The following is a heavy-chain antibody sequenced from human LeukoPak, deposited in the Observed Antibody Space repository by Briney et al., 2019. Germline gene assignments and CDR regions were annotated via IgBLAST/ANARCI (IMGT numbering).Heavy chain of an antibody. J-gene: IGHJ4*02. Sequence: PSQTLSLTCTVSGGSISSGGYYWSWIRQHPGKGLEWIGYIYYSGSTYYNPSLKSRVTISVDTSKNQFSLKLSSVTAADTAVYYCARSGYSYGYSPPFDYWGQGTLVTVSS. D-gene: IGHD5-18*01. CDR2: IYYSGST. V-gene: IGHV4-31*03. CDR3: ARSGYSYGYSPPFDY. CDR1: GGSISSGGYY.